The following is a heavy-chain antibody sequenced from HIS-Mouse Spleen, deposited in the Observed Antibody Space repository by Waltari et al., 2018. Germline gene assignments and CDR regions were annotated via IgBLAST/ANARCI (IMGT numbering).Heavy chain of an antibody. CDR3: ASIKPVTIFGVVIFPNWFDP. CDR2: IYHSGST. J-gene: IGHJ5*02. D-gene: IGHD3-3*01. Sequence: QVQLQESGPGLVKPSETLSLTCTVSGYSISSGYYWGWIRQPPGKGLVWIGSIYHSGSTYYNPSLKSRVTISVDTSKNQFSLKLSSVTAADTAVYYCASIKPVTIFGVVIFPNWFDPWGQGTLVTVSS. V-gene: IGHV4-38-2*02. CDR1: GYSISSGYY.